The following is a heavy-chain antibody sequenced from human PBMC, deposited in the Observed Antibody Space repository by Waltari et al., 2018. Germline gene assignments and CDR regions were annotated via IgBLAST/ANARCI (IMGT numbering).Heavy chain of an antibody. CDR2: IYYSGST. CDR1: GGSISSSSYY. J-gene: IGHJ4*02. D-gene: IGHD5-12*01. CDR3: ARPTRDGYNLGY. Sequence: QLQLQESGPGLVKPSETLSLTCTVSGGSISSSSYYWGWLRQPPGKGLEWIGSIYYSGSTYYNPSLKSRVTISVDTSKNQFSLKLSSVTAADTAVYYCARPTRDGYNLGYWGQGTLVTVSS. V-gene: IGHV4-39*01.